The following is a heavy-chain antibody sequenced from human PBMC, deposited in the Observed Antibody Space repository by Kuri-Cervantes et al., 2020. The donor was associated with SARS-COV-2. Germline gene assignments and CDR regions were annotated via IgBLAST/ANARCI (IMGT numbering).Heavy chain of an antibody. V-gene: IGHV4-31*02. J-gene: IGHJ6*02. CDR3: ARVDQYGSGNYYNPAYYYGINV. D-gene: IGHD3-10*01. Sequence: SETLSLTCAASGFTFSSYAMSWVRQAPGKGLEWIGYIYYSGTTYYNPSLKSRVAISVDTSKNHFSLKLSSVTAADTAVYYCARVDQYGSGNYYNPAYYYGINVWGQGTTVAVSS. CDR1: GFTFSSYA. CDR2: IYYSGTT.